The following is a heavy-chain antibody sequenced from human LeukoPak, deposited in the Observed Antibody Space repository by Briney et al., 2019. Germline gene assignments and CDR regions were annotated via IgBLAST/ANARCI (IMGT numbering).Heavy chain of an antibody. CDR2: IYPGDSDT. CDR1: GYSFTSYW. V-gene: IGHV5-51*01. Sequence: MSGESLKISCKGSGYSFTSYWIDWVRQMPGKGLEWMGIIYPGDSDTRYSPSFQGQVTISADKSISTAYLQWSSLKASDTAMYYCARLESEMATIRVYYFDYWGQGTLVTVSS. J-gene: IGHJ4*02. CDR3: ARLESEMATIRVYYFDY. D-gene: IGHD5-24*01.